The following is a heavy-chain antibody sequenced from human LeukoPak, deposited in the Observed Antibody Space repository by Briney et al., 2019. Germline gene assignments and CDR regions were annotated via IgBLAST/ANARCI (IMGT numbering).Heavy chain of an antibody. CDR1: GFNFRSNW. CDR3: ALGSYFDY. D-gene: IGHD1-26*01. CDR2: IKQDGSEK. J-gene: IGHJ4*02. V-gene: IGHV3-7*01. Sequence: PGGSLRLSCVVSGFNFRSNWMSWVHQAPGKGLEWVANIKQDGSEKHYVDSVKGRFTISRDNSKNSLYLQMNILRVEDTAVYYCALGSYFDYWGQGTLVTVSS.